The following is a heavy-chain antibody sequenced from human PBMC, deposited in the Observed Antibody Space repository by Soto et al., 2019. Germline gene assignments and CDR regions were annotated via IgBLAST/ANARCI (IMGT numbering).Heavy chain of an antibody. D-gene: IGHD3-3*01. Sequence: EVQLVESGGGLVKPGGSLRLSCAAYGFTFSSYSMNWVRQAPGKGLEWVSSISSSSSYIYYADSVKGRFTISRDNAKNSLYLQMNSVRAEDTAVYYCARGVRYYDFWSGYYENYYYYMDVWGKGTTVTVSS. CDR1: GFTFSSYS. V-gene: IGHV3-21*01. CDR2: ISSSSSYI. J-gene: IGHJ6*03. CDR3: ARGVRYYDFWSGYYENYYYYMDV.